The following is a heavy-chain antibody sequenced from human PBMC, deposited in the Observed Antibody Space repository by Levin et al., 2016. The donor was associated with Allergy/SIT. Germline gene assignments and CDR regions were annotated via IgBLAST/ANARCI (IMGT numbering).Heavy chain of an antibody. D-gene: IGHD3-3*01. J-gene: IGHJ5*02. Sequence: GESLKISCVASGFSFSSYSMNWVRQAPGKGLEWVSSISSSSSYKHYADSVKGRFTISRDNAKNSLYLQMNSLRAEDRAVYYCARDREGDDFWSGYDAWGQGTLVTVSS. CDR3: ARDREGDDFWSGYDA. CDR1: GFSFSSYS. CDR2: ISSSSSYK. V-gene: IGHV3-21*01.